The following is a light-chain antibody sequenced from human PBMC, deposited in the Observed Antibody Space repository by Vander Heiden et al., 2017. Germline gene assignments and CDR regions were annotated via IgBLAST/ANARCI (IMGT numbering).Light chain of an antibody. V-gene: IGLV2-23*02. CDR2: EFT. CDR3: CSCAGSTTFVV. Sequence: SALTQHASASGSPEQSITISCTGASSDVGSYNFVSWYQQYPGRAPKLMIYEFTKRPSGVSNRFSGSKSGNTASLTISGLQAEDEADYYCCSCAGSTTFVVFGGGTKLTVL. J-gene: IGLJ2*01. CDR1: SSDVGSYNF.